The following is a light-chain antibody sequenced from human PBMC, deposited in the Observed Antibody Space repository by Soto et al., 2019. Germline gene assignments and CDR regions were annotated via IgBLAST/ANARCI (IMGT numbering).Light chain of an antibody. J-gene: IGLJ1*01. CDR2: EGS. CDR1: CSDVGSYNL. V-gene: IGLV2-23*03. CDR3: CSYAGSSTFEV. Sequence: QSALTQPASVSGSPGQSITISCTGTCSDVGSYNLVSWYQQHPGKAPKLMIYEGSKRPSGVSNRFSGSKSGNTASLTISGLQAEDEADYYCCSYAGSSTFEVFGTGTKLTVL.